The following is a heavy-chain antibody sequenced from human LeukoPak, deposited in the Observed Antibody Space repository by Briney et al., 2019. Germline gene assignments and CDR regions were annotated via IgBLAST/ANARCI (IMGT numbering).Heavy chain of an antibody. Sequence: ASVKVSCKASGGTFSSYAISWVRQAPGQGLEGMGRIIPIFGIANYAQKFQGRVTITADKSTSTAYMELSSLRSEDTAVYYCARVSLYCTGGSCYSGEIDHWGQGTLVTVSS. CDR1: GGTFSSYA. V-gene: IGHV1-69*04. CDR2: IIPIFGIA. J-gene: IGHJ5*02. D-gene: IGHD2-15*01. CDR3: ARVSLYCTGGSCYSGEIDH.